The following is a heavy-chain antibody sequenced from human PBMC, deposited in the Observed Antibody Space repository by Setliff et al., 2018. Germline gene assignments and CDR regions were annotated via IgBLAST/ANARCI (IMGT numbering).Heavy chain of an antibody. CDR3: AREVVGAPSTFDI. CDR2: ISRGGNTI. D-gene: IGHD1-26*01. Sequence: GGSLRLSCAASGFTFSDYYMTWIRQAPGRGLEWVSYISRGGNTIYYADSVKGRFTISRDNARDSLFLQMSSLRAEDTAVYYCAREVVGAPSTFDIWGQGTMVTVSS. V-gene: IGHV3-11*04. CDR1: GFTFSDYY. J-gene: IGHJ3*02.